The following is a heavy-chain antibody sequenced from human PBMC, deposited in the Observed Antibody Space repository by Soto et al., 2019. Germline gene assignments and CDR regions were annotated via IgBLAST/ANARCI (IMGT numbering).Heavy chain of an antibody. D-gene: IGHD3-10*01. V-gene: IGHV3-30*03. CDR3: AAGGMVRGVITYYYGMDV. CDR2: ISYDGSNK. Sequence: GGSLRLSCAASGFTFSSYGMHWVRQAPGKGLEWVAVISYDGSNKYYADSVKGRFTISRDNSKNTLYLQMNSLRAEDTAVYYCAAGGMVRGVITYYYGMDVWGQGTTVTVSS. J-gene: IGHJ6*02. CDR1: GFTFSSYG.